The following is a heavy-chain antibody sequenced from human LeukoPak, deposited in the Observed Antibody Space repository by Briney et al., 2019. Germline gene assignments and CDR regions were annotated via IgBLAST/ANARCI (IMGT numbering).Heavy chain of an antibody. CDR3: ARFPSYFTMVRGVISAIDY. CDR1: GFTFTTYS. CDR2: IYYSGST. D-gene: IGHD3-10*01. V-gene: IGHV4-59*12. J-gene: IGHJ4*02. Sequence: GSLRPSCAASGFTFTTYSLTWIRQPPGRGLDWIGSIYYSGSTYYNPSLKSRVTISVDTSKNQFSLKLSSVSAADTAVYYCARFPSYFTMVRGVISAIDYWGQGTLVTVSS.